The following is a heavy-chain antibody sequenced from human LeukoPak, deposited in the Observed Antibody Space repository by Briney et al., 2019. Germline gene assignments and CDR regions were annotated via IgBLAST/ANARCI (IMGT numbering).Heavy chain of an antibody. CDR3: ARARTYSSSWYGYFQH. Sequence: SETLSLTCSVSGGSISNYYWSWIRQPPGKGLEWIGYIYYLGSTNYNPSLKSRVTISVDTSKNQFSLKLSSVTAADTAVYYCARARTYSSSWYGYFQHWGQGTLVTVSS. J-gene: IGHJ1*01. V-gene: IGHV4-59*01. CDR2: IYYLGST. D-gene: IGHD6-13*01. CDR1: GGSISNYY.